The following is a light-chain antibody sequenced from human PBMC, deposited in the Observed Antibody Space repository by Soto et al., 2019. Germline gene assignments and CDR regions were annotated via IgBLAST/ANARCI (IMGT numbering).Light chain of an antibody. V-gene: IGLV2-23*01. CDR3: CSYGRSGTLL. CDR1: SADVGRYNL. Sequence: QSVLTQPASVSGSPGQSITISCTGSSADVGRYNLVSWYQQFPAKAPKLMIYEGSERPSGVSDRFSGSQSGNTASLTISGLQAEDEADYYCCSYGRSGTLLFGGGTKLTVL. CDR2: EGS. J-gene: IGLJ2*01.